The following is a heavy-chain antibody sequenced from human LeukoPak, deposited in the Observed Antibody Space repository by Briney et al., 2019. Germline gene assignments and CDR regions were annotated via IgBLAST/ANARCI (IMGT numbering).Heavy chain of an antibody. CDR3: AREGGFYRPLDY. Sequence: SEPLSLTYGVSGGSVSSTNWWPWIRQPPGKGLEWIGEVHLDWRTNFNPSLKSRITMSVDLSENHVSLKLTSVTAADTAVYYCAREGGFYRPLDYSGQGTLVTVSS. J-gene: IGHJ4*02. CDR2: VHLDWRT. CDR1: GGSVSSTNW. D-gene: IGHD6-25*01. V-gene: IGHV4-4*02.